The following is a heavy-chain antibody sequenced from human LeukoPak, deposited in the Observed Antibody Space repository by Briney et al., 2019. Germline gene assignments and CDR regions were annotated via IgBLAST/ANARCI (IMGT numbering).Heavy chain of an antibody. V-gene: IGHV1-2*02. D-gene: IGHD6-19*01. Sequence: ASVKVSCKASGYTFTGYYMHWVRQAPGQGLEWMGWLNPNSGGTNYAQNFQGRVTMTRDTSISTAYMEVSRLTSDDTAVYYCASVYSSGWNFHYWGQRTLVTVSS. CDR1: GYTFTGYY. CDR3: ASVYSSGWNFHY. J-gene: IGHJ4*02. CDR2: LNPNSGGT.